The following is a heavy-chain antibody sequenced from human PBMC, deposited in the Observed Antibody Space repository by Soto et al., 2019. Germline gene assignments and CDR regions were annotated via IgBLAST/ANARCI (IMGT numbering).Heavy chain of an antibody. J-gene: IGHJ4*02. CDR1: GGSISSGDYY. CDR3: ASQYYYDSSGYYGDDY. Sequence: SETLSLTCTVSGGSISSGDYYWSWIRQPPGKGLEWIGYIYYSGSTYYNPSLKSRVTISVDTSKNQFSLKLSSVTAADTAMYYCASQYYYDSSGYYGDDYWGPGTLVTGSS. V-gene: IGHV4-30-4*01. CDR2: IYYSGST. D-gene: IGHD3-22*01.